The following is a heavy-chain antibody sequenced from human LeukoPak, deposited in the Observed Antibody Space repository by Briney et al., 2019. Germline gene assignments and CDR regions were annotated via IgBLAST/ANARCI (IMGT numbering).Heavy chain of an antibody. CDR3: ARGGSSLGFYDFWSGYYYFDY. V-gene: IGHV1-8*01. J-gene: IGHJ4*02. CDR2: MNPNSGNT. CDR1: GYTFTSYD. D-gene: IGHD3-3*01. Sequence: GASVKVSCKASGYTFTSYDINWVRQATGQGLEWMGWMNPNSGNTGYAQKFQGRVTMTRNTSISTAYMELSSLRSEDTAVYYCARGGSSLGFYDFWSGYYYFDYWGQGTLVTVSS.